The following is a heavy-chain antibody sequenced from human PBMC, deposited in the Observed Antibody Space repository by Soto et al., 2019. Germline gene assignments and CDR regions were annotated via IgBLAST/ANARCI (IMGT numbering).Heavy chain of an antibody. CDR1: GYTFSKYW. Sequence: HGESLKISCTGSGYTFSKYWIGWARQTPGKGLEWMGMIYPGDSDARYSPSFEGQVTFSVDKSINTAYLQWNSLKASDTAMYYCARQGGEYNTMSDYWGQGTLVTVSS. V-gene: IGHV5-51*01. J-gene: IGHJ4*02. D-gene: IGHD3-10*01. CDR3: ARQGGEYNTMSDY. CDR2: IYPGDSDA.